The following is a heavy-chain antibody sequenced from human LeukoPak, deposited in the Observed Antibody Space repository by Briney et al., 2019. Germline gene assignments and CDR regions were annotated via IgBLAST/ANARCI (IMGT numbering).Heavy chain of an antibody. V-gene: IGHV4-39*07. CDR1: GGSISSSSYY. CDR3: ARAEYSSSWYEVAEYYFDY. J-gene: IGHJ4*02. CDR2: IYYSGST. Sequence: PSETLSLTCTVSGGSISSSSYYWGWIRQPPGKGLEWIGSIYYSGSTYYNPSLKSRVTISVDTSKNQFSLKLSSVTAADTAVYYCARAEYSSSWYEVAEYYFDYWGQGTLVTVSS. D-gene: IGHD6-13*01.